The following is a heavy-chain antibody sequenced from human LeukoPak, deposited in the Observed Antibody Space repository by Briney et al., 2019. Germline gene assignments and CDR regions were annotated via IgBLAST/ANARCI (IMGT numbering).Heavy chain of an antibody. CDR3: ARQKDYGDYLAPQSFDP. Sequence: GESLKISCKGSGYSFTSYWIGWVRQMPGKGLEWMGIIYPGDSDTRYSPSFQGQVTISADKSISTAYLQWSSLKASDTAMYYCARQKDYGDYLAPQSFDPWGQGTLVTVSS. V-gene: IGHV5-51*01. J-gene: IGHJ5*02. CDR2: IYPGDSDT. CDR1: GYSFTSYW. D-gene: IGHD4-17*01.